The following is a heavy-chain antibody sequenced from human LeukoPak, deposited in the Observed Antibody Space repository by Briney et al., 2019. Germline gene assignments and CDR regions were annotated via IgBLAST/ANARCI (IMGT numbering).Heavy chain of an antibody. Sequence: GASVKVSCKASGYTFTGYYMHWVRQAPGQGLEWMGWINPNSGGTNYSQKFQGRVTMTRDTSFSTAYMELSRLRSDDTAVYYCARDFIVVVPAGFDPWGQGTLVTVSS. D-gene: IGHD2-2*01. CDR1: GYTFTGYY. CDR3: ARDFIVVVPAGFDP. CDR2: INPNSGGT. V-gene: IGHV1-2*02. J-gene: IGHJ5*02.